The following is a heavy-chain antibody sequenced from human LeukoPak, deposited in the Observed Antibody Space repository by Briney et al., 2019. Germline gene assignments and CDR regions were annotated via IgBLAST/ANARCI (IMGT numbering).Heavy chain of an antibody. CDR1: GGSISSGDYY. Sequence: SETLSLTCTVSGGSISSGDYYWSWIRQPPGKGLEWIGYIYYSGSTYYNPSLKSRVTISVDTSRNQFSLKLSSVTAADTAVYYCARLLDVSFDYWGQGTLVTVSS. D-gene: IGHD1-1*01. J-gene: IGHJ4*02. CDR2: IYYSGST. V-gene: IGHV4-30-4*01. CDR3: ARLLDVSFDY.